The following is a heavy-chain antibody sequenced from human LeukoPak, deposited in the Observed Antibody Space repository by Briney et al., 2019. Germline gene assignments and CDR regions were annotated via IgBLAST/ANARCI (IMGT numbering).Heavy chain of an antibody. CDR3: AKVTAWYSSSWYLAD. Sequence: GGSLRLSCAASGFTFSSYAMSWVRQAPEKGLEWVSAIGGNGGRTYYADSVRGRFTISRDNSKNTLYLQMNSLRAEDTAVYYCAKVTAWYSSSWYLADWGQGTLVTVSS. V-gene: IGHV3-23*01. CDR2: IGGNGGRT. D-gene: IGHD6-13*01. CDR1: GFTFSSYA. J-gene: IGHJ4*02.